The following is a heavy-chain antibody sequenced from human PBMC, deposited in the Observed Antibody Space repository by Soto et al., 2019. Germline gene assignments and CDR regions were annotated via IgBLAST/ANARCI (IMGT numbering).Heavy chain of an antibody. J-gene: IGHJ4*02. CDR2: INHTGST. CDR3: ARDKITGLFDY. D-gene: IGHD2-8*02. Sequence: SETLYLTCAVYGGSFSGYSWTWIRQPPGTGLEWIGEINHTGSTNYNPSLKSRVTISVDTSKNQFSLKLTSVTAADTAVYYCARDKITGLFDYWCQGTLVTVSS. CDR1: GGSFSGYS. V-gene: IGHV4-34*01.